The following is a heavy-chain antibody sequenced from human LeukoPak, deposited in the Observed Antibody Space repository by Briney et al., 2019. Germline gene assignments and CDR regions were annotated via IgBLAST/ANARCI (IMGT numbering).Heavy chain of an antibody. V-gene: IGHV3-23*01. CDR2: ISGSGGST. D-gene: IGHD1-14*01. Sequence: GGSLRLSCAASGFTFSSYAMSWVRQAPGKGLEWVSAISGSGGSTYYADSVKGRFTISRHNSKNTLYLQMNSLRAGGTAVYYCAKDPWAYRKVRVDYWGQGTLVTLSS. J-gene: IGHJ4*02. CDR1: GFTFSSYA. CDR3: AKDPWAYRKVRVDY.